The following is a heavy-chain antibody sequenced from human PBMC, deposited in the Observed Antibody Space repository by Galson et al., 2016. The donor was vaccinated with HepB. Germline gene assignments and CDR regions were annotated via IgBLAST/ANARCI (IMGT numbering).Heavy chain of an antibody. CDR2: TYYRSKWHN. D-gene: IGHD5-24*01. J-gene: IGHJ4*02. V-gene: IGHV6-1*01. CDR1: GDSVSSNTAA. CDR3: ARDRTVRDDYSE. Sequence: CAISGDSVSSNTAAWNWIRQSPSRGLEWLGRTYYRSKWHNDYGVSVKGRITITPDTSKNQFSLQLNSVTPEDTAVYYCARDRTVRDDYSEWGQGTLVTVSS.